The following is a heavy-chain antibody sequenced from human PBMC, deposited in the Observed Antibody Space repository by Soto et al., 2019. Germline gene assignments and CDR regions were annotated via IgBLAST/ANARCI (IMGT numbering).Heavy chain of an antibody. V-gene: IGHV1-69*06. J-gene: IGHJ6*02. D-gene: IGHD3-10*01. CDR2: IIPIFGTA. CDR3: ARSPRRFGELLPTQYGMDV. Sequence: GASVKVSCKASGGTFSSYSISWVLQAPGQGLEWMGGIIPIFGTANYAQKFQGRVTITADKSTSTAYMELSSLRSEDTAVYYCARSPRRFGELLPTQYGMDVWGQGTTVTVSS. CDR1: GGTFSSYS.